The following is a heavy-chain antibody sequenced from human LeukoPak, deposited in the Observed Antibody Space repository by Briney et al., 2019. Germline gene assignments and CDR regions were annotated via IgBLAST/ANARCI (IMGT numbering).Heavy chain of an antibody. V-gene: IGHV4-59*01. J-gene: IGHJ6*02. CDR1: GGSISSYY. D-gene: IGHD2-2*01. CDR3: AREHASYYYYYGMDV. Sequence: SETLSLTCTVSGGSISSYYWSWNRQPPGKGLEWIGYIYYSGSTNYNPSLKSRVTISVDTSKNQFSLKLSSVTAADTAVYYCAREHASYYYYYGMDVWGQGTTVTVSS. CDR2: IYYSGST.